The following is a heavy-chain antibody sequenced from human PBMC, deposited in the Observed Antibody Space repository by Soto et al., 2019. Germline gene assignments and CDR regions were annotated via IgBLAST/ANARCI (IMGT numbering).Heavy chain of an antibody. CDR3: AFDISMITSLGY. CDR2: ISYDGSNK. CDR1: GFTFSSYG. Sequence: GSLRLSCAASGFTFSSYGMHWVRQAPGKGLEWLAVISYDGSNKYYADSVKGRFTIFRDNSQNTVYLQMNSLRAEDTAVYYCAFDISMITSLGYWGQGTLVTVSS. J-gene: IGHJ4*02. D-gene: IGHD3-16*01. V-gene: IGHV3-30*19.